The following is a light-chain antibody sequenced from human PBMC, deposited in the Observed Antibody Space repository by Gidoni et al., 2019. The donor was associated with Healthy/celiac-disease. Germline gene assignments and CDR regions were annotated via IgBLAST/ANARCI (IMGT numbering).Light chain of an antibody. J-gene: IGKJ2*01. CDR1: QSVSSN. Sequence: VRTKSPATLSVSSGERATLSCRASQSVSSNLAWYQKYRGQASRLLIYGTSTRATGIPAKFNGSESGTAFTLTFDSVQSEDYAVYYCQQSRNWPPYTFGQRTKLAI. CDR3: QQSRNWPPYT. CDR2: GTS. V-gene: IGKV3-15*01.